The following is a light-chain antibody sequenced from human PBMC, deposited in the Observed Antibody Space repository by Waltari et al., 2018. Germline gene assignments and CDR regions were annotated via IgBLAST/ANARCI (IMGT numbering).Light chain of an antibody. J-gene: IGKJ4*01. CDR1: QSVFNY. Sequence: VLTQSPATLSLSAGERATLSCRASQSVFNYLAWDQQKPGQAPRLLSYDTSKRATGIPARFSGSGSGTDFTLTISNLEAEDFALYYCQQGSILPLTFGGGTKVEIK. CDR2: DTS. CDR3: QQGSILPLT. V-gene: IGKV3-11*01.